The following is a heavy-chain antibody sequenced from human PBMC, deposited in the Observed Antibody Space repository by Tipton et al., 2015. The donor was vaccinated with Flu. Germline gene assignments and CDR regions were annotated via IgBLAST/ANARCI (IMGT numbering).Heavy chain of an antibody. CDR2: MKQDGSVK. Sequence: SLRLSCAVSGFTFRNYWMTWVRQAPGKGLEWVANMKQDGSVKYYVDSVKGRFTISRDNAKNSLYLHMNSLRAEDTAVYYCVRQIGGGDCYWGQGTLVTVSS. CDR1: GFTFRNYW. J-gene: IGHJ4*02. V-gene: IGHV3-7*03. CDR3: VRQIGGGDCY. D-gene: IGHD2-21*01.